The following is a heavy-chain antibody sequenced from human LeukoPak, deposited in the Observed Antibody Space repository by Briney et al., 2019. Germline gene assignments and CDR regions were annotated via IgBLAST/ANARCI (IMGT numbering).Heavy chain of an antibody. V-gene: IGHV1-69*13. Sequence: SVKVSCKASGGSLKNFAISWVRQAPGQGPEWMGGFNHIYGTTNYAQKFQGRVTITVDDSTNIAYLDLSSLRSDDTALYYCARRAEWFSWTRLDTFDIWGQGTMVTVSS. J-gene: IGHJ3*02. CDR1: GGSLKNFA. CDR2: FNHIYGTT. CDR3: ARRAEWFSWTRLDTFDI. D-gene: IGHD3-3*01.